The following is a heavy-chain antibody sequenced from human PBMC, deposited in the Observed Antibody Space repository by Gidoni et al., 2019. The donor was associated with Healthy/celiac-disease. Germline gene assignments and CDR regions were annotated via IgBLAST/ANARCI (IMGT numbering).Heavy chain of an antibody. J-gene: IGHJ4*02. V-gene: IGHV1-2*02. D-gene: IGHD2-8*01. Sequence: QVQLVQSGAEVKKPGASVKVSCKASGYTFTGYYMHWVRQAPGQGLEWMGWINPNSGGTNYAQKFQGRVTMTRDTSISTAYMELSRLRSDETAVYYCATGHCTNGVCLWVIDYWGQGTLVTVSS. CDR3: ATGHCTNGVCLWVIDY. CDR2: INPNSGGT. CDR1: GYTFTGYY.